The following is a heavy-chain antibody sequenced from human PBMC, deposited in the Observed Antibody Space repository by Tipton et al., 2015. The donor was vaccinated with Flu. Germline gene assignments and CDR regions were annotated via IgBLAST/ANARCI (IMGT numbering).Heavy chain of an antibody. CDR1: GFTFSDYY. V-gene: IGHV3-9*01. Sequence: SLRLSCAASGFTFSDYYMSWIRQAPGKGLEWVSGISWNSGSIGYADSVKGRFTISRDNAKNSLYLQMNSLRAEDTALYYCAKDMGVGGGYGLDYWGQGTLVTVSS. CDR2: ISWNSGSI. CDR3: AKDMGVGGGYGLDY. D-gene: IGHD5-12*01. J-gene: IGHJ4*02.